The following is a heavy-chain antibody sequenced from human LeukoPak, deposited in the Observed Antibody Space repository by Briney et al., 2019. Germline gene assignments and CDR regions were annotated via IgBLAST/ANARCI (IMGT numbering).Heavy chain of an antibody. J-gene: IGHJ4*02. CDR1: GGSISSGDDY. CDR2: ISSSGST. V-gene: IGHV4-61*02. CDR3: ARLLNGRYDLFDS. D-gene: IGHD1-26*01. Sequence: PSETLSLTCTVSGGSISSGDDYWTWIRQPAGKGLEWIGRISSSGSTSYNASLKNRVTISRDTSKNQFSLKVTSVTAADTAVYYCARLLNGRYDLFDSWGQGSLATVSS.